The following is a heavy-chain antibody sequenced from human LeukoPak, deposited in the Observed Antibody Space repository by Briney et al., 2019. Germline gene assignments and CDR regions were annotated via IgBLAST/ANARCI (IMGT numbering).Heavy chain of an antibody. CDR3: ARGVNFRPNLFGVVIIPVSGFDY. CDR2: INHSGST. D-gene: IGHD3-3*01. Sequence: SETLSLTCTVSGGSISSYYWSWIRQPPGKGLEWIGEINHSGSTNYNPSLKSRVTISVDTSKNQFSLKLSSVTAADTAVYYCARGVNFRPNLFGVVIIPVSGFDYWGQGTLVTVSS. V-gene: IGHV4-34*01. CDR1: GGSISSYY. J-gene: IGHJ4*02.